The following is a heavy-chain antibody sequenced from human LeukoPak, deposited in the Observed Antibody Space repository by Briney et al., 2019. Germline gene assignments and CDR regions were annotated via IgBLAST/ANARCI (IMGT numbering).Heavy chain of an antibody. CDR1: GFTVSSNY. J-gene: IGHJ3*02. Sequence: GGSLRLSCAASGFTVSSNYMSWVRQAPGKGLEWVSVIYSGGSTYYADSVKGRFTISGDNSKNTLYLQMNSLRAEDTAVYYCARAGTPTNAFDIWGQGTMVTVSS. CDR2: IYSGGST. V-gene: IGHV3-66*02. CDR3: ARAGTPTNAFDI.